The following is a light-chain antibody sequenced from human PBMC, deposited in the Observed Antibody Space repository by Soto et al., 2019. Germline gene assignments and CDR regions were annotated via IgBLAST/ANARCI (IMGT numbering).Light chain of an antibody. CDR2: TNN. CDR3: AAWDVMLRGAEGV. J-gene: IGLJ7*01. CDR1: SSNIGSNY. V-gene: IGLV1-47*01. Sequence: QLVLTQPPSASGTPGQRVTISCSGSSSNIGSNYVYWYQQLPGTATKLLIYTNNQRPPRVPDRFSGAKSGTSTSLAISGSRFQEEADYYCAAWDVMLRGAEGVFGGGTQLPVL.